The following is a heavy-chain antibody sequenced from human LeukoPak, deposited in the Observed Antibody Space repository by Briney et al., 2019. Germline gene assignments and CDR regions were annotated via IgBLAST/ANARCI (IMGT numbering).Heavy chain of an antibody. CDR1: GFTFSSYP. D-gene: IGHD6-6*01. Sequence: GGSLRLSCAASGFTFSSYPMTWVRQAPGKGPEWVSFISDSGGITYYADSVKGRFTISRDNSKNTLYLQMNSLRAEDTAVYYCAKNAQYSGYYDCWGQGTLVAVSS. J-gene: IGHJ4*02. CDR3: AKNAQYSGYYDC. V-gene: IGHV3-23*01. CDR2: ISDSGGIT.